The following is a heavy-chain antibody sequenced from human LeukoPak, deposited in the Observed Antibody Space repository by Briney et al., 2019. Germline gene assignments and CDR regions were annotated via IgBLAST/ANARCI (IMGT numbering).Heavy chain of an antibody. Sequence: SETLSLTCTVSGGSISSSNYSWAWIRQPPGKGLEWIGSISYTGSTYYNPSLKSRVTMPVDTSKNQFSLKLSSVTAADTAVYYCARLGGGAVLRYFDWLPNHRGWFDPWGQGTLVTVSS. J-gene: IGHJ5*02. V-gene: IGHV4-39*01. CDR1: GGSISSSNYS. D-gene: IGHD3-9*01. CDR2: ISYTGST. CDR3: ARLGGGAVLRYFDWLPNHRGWFDP.